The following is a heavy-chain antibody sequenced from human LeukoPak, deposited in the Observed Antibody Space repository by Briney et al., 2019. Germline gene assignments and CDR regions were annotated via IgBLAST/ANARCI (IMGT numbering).Heavy chain of an antibody. D-gene: IGHD3-22*01. CDR3: ARHDPVIAKVVGERAFDS. V-gene: IGHV4-59*08. J-gene: IGHJ3*02. CDR2: IHYRGNT. Sequence: PPETLSLTCTVSGGSINPYYWSWVRHPPGKGLEWIGYIHYRGNTNYNPSLKSRVTISVGTSRDQFSLKLSSVTAADTALYYCARHDPVIAKVVGERAFDSWGQGTMVTVSS. CDR1: GGSINPYY.